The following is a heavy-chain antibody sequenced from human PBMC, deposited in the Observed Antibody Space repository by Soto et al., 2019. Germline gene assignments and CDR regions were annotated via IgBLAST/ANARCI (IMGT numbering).Heavy chain of an antibody. D-gene: IGHD4-17*01. CDR2: IYPGDSDT. CDR1: GYSFTSYW. V-gene: IGHV5-51*01. Sequence: GESLKISCKGSGYSFTSYWIGWVRQMPGKGLEWMGIIYPGDSDTRYSPSFQGQATISADKSISTAYLQWSSLKASDTAMYYCARHRYGGNSGFHGMDVWGQGTTVTVSS. CDR3: ARHRYGGNSGFHGMDV. J-gene: IGHJ6*02.